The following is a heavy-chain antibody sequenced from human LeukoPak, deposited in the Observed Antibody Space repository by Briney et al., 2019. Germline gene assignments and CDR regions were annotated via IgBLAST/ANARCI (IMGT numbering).Heavy chain of an antibody. V-gene: IGHV1-46*01. J-gene: IGHJ6*02. CDR3: ARGKSSVWPVGLCMDV. D-gene: IGHD6-19*01. CDR1: GYTFTSYY. CDR2: INPSAGTT. Sequence: ASVKPSCKASGYTFTSYYMHWVRQAPGQGLEWMGLINPSAGTTTYAQKFQGRVTVTRDTSTSTVYMDLSSLKSEDTAVYYCARGKSSVWPVGLCMDVWGQGTTVTVSS.